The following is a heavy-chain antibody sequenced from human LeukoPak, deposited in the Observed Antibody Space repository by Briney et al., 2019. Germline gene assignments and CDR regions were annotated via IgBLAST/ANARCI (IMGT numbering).Heavy chain of an antibody. Sequence: SETLSLTCAAYGGSFSGYYWSWIRQPPGKGLEWIGEINHSGSTNYNPSLKSRVTISVDTSKNQFSLKLSSVTAADTAVYYCAKSIAAADGGVDYWGQGTLVTVSS. CDR3: AKSIAAADGGVDY. J-gene: IGHJ4*02. CDR2: INHSGST. V-gene: IGHV4-34*01. D-gene: IGHD6-13*01. CDR1: GGSFSGYY.